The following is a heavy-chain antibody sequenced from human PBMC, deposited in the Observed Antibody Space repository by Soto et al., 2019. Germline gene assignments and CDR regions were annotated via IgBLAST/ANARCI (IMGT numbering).Heavy chain of an antibody. J-gene: IGHJ2*01. V-gene: IGHV4-30-2*01. Sequence: PSETLSLTCAVSGGSISSGGYSWSWIRQPPGKGLEWIGYIYHSGSTYYNPSLKSRVTISVDRSKNQFSLKLSSVTAADTAVYYCARAGGSRWSRYFDLWGRGTLVTVSS. CDR3: ARAGGSRWSRYFDL. CDR2: IYHSGST. CDR1: GGSISSGGYS. D-gene: IGHD6-13*01.